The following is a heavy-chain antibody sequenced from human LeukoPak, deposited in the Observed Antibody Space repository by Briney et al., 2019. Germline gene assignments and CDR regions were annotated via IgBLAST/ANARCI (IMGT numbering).Heavy chain of an antibody. CDR3: AKAGYCSGGTCSYGMDV. CDR1: GFTFSSYA. J-gene: IGHJ6*02. D-gene: IGHD2-15*01. Sequence: GGSLRLSCAASGFTFSSYAMNWVRQAPGKGLEWVSVISGSGGSTHYADSVKGRFTISRDNSKNTLYLQMNSLRAEDTAVYYCAKAGYCSGGTCSYGMDVWGQGSTVTVSS. V-gene: IGHV3-23*01. CDR2: ISGSGGST.